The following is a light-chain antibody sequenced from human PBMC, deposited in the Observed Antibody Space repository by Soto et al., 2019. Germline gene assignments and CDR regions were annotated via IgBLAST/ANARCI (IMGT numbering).Light chain of an antibody. J-gene: IGKJ2*01. CDR2: GAS. CDR3: QQYGSSTYT. Sequence: EIVLTQSPGSLSLSPRETATLCRRASQSVSSNHLAWYQQKPGQAPRLLIYGASRRATGIPDRFSGSGAGSDFTLTISRLEPEDFAMYYCQQYGSSTYTFGQGTKVDIK. V-gene: IGKV3-20*01. CDR1: QSVSSNH.